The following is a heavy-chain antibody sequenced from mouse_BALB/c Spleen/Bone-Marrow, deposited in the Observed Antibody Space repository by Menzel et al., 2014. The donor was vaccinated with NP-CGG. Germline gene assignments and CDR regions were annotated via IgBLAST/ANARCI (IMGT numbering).Heavy chain of an antibody. CDR1: GYSFTGYY. V-gene: IGHV1-42*01. J-gene: IGHJ3*01. Sequence: VQLQQSGPELVKPGTSVKISRKASGYSFTGYYMHWVKQSHVKSLEWIGRINPYTGATTYNQNFNVKASLTVDKSSSTAYMELHSLTSEDSAVYYCARGDWFTYWGQGTLVTVSA. CDR3: ARGDWFTY. CDR2: INPYTGAT.